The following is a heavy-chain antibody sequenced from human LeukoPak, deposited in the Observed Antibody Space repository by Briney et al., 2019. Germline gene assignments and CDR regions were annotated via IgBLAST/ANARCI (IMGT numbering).Heavy chain of an antibody. CDR1: GGSFSGYY. Sequence: SETLSLTCAVYGGSFSGYYWSWIRQPPGKGLEWIGEINHSGSTNYNPSLKSRVTISVDTSKNQFSLKLSSVTAADTAVYYCARGSIYYYYYGMGVWGQGTTVTVSS. D-gene: IGHD2-21*01. V-gene: IGHV4-34*01. J-gene: IGHJ6*02. CDR3: ARGSIYYYYYGMGV. CDR2: INHSGST.